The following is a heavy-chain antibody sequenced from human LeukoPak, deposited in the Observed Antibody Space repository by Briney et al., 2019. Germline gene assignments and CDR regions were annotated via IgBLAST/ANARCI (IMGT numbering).Heavy chain of an antibody. Sequence: GGSLRLSCTASGFNFASNWMHWVRQAPGKGPVWVSRIISDGSSVSYVDSVKGRFIISRDNARNTVYLQMNSLRVEDTAVYYCVRDFRSADYWGQGTLVTVSS. V-gene: IGHV3-74*01. CDR1: GFNFASNW. CDR3: VRDFRSADY. CDR2: IISDGSSV. J-gene: IGHJ4*02.